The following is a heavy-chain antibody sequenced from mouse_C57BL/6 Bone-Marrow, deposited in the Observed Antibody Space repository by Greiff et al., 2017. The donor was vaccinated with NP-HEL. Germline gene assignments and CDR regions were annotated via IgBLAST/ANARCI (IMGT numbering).Heavy chain of an antibody. Sequence: EVQLQQSGTVLARPGASVKMSCKTSGYTFTSYWMHWVKQRPGQGLEWIGAIYPGNSDTSYNQKFKGKAKLTAVTSASTAYMELSSLTNEDSAVYYCTRKGGSIYYDYDGGAWFAYWGQGTLVTVSA. CDR3: TRKGGSIYYDYDGGAWFAY. V-gene: IGHV1-5*01. CDR2: IYPGNSDT. D-gene: IGHD2-4*01. J-gene: IGHJ3*01. CDR1: GYTFTSYW.